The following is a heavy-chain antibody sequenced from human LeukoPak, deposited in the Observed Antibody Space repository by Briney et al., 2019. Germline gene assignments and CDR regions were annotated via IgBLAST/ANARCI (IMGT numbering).Heavy chain of an antibody. CDR2: IYTSGST. CDR1: GGSFSGYY. V-gene: IGHV4-59*10. J-gene: IGHJ6*03. D-gene: IGHD6-13*01. CDR3: ARQGKSIAAAGTYYYYYMDV. Sequence: SETLSLTCAVYGGSFSGYYWSWIRQPAGKGLEWIGRIYTSGSTNYNPSLKSRVTISVDTSKNQFSLKLSSVTAADTAVYYCARQGKSIAAAGTYYYYYMDVWGKGTTVTISS.